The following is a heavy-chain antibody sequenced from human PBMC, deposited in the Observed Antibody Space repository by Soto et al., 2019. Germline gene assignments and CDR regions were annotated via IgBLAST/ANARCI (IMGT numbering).Heavy chain of an antibody. J-gene: IGHJ5*02. CDR1: GGYISSYD. D-gene: IGHD6-13*01. V-gene: IGHV4-59*01. CDR3: ARGGYSNLNWFDP. Sequence: SETLSLTCTVSGGYISSYDLTWIRQPPGKGLEWIGSIYYSGNTYYNPSLKSRVTISVDTSKNQLSLKLSSVTAADTAVYYCARGGYSNLNWFDPWGQGILVTVSS. CDR2: IYYSGNT.